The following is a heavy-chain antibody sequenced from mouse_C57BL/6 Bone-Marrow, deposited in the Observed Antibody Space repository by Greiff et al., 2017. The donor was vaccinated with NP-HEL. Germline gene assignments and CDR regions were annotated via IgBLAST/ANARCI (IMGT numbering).Heavy chain of an antibody. D-gene: IGHD1-1*01. CDR3: TGTTVVATDFDV. CDR2: IRNKANNHAT. J-gene: IGHJ1*03. CDR1: GFTFSDAW. V-gene: IGHV6-6*01. Sequence: DVMLVESGGGLVQPGGSMKLSCAASGFTFSDAWMDWVRQSPEKGLEWVAEIRNKANNHATYYAESVKGRFTISRDDSKSSVYLQMNSLRAEDTGIYYCTGTTVVATDFDVWGTGTTVTVSS.